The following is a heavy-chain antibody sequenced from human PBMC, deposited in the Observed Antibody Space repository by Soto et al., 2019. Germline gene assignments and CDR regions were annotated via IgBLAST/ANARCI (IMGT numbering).Heavy chain of an antibody. D-gene: IGHD2-21*02. CDR1: GGSISSSSHF. CDR2: IYYSGST. CDR3: ARHPSDFWFDP. Sequence: QLQLQESGPGLVKPSETLSLTCSVSGGSISSSSHFWGLIRQPPGKGLEWIGSIYYSGSTYYNPSLKSRVTVSLDTSKNKFSLKLSSVTAADTAVYYCARHPSDFWFDPWGQGTLVTVSS. V-gene: IGHV4-39*01. J-gene: IGHJ5*02.